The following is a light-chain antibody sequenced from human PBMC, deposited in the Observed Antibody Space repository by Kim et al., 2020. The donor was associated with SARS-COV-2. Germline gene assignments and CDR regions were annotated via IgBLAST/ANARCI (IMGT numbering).Light chain of an antibody. CDR1: QDIGKL. V-gene: IGKV1-33*01. CDR2: DSS. Sequence: ASVGDRVTITCHASQDIGKLLNWYQQKPGKAPKLLIYDSSYLETGTPSRFSGSGSGTDFSFTVSSLQPDDIAIYYCQQFDSLPLTFGGGTKVDIK. J-gene: IGKJ4*01. CDR3: QQFDSLPLT.